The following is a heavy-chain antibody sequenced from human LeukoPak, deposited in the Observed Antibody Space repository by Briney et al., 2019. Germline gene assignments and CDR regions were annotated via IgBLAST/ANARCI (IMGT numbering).Heavy chain of an antibody. V-gene: IGHV3-30-3*01. J-gene: IGHJ4*02. CDR1: GFTFSTYA. CDR3: ARTTTPHYYGSGSYALGY. D-gene: IGHD3-10*01. CDR2: ISYDGSDK. Sequence: GGSLRLSCAASGFTFSTYAMHWVRQGPGKGLEWVAVISYDGSDKYYADSVKGRFTISRDNSKNTLYLQMSSLSAEDTAVYYCARTTTPHYYGSGSYALGYWGQGTLVTVPS.